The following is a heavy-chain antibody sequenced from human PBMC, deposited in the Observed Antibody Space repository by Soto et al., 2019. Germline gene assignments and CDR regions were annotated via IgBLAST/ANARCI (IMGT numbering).Heavy chain of an antibody. D-gene: IGHD1-26*01. V-gene: IGHV3-23*01. CDR3: ATSWDYSDAFDI. CDR2: ISGSGGST. Sequence: GGSLRLSCAASGFTFSSYAMSWVRQAPGKGLEWVSAISGSGGSTYYADSVKGRFTISRDNSKNTLYLQMNSLRAEDTAVYYCATSWDYSDAFDIWGQGTMVTVAS. J-gene: IGHJ3*02. CDR1: GFTFSSYA.